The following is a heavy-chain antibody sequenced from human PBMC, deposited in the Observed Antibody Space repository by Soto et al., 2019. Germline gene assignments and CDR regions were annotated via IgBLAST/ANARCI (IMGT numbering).Heavy chain of an antibody. Sequence: GGSLRLSCAASGFTFSSYAMSWVRQAPGKGLEWVSAISGSGGSTYYADTVKGRFTISRDNSKNTLYLQMNSLRAEDTAVYYCAKEMTYYYDSSGYYYLDYWGQGTLVTVSS. CDR1: GFTFSSYA. V-gene: IGHV3-23*01. CDR3: AKEMTYYYDSSGYYYLDY. J-gene: IGHJ4*02. D-gene: IGHD3-22*01. CDR2: ISGSGGST.